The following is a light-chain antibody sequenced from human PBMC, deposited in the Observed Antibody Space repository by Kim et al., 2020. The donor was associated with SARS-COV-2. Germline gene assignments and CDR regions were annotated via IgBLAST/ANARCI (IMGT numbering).Light chain of an antibody. CDR3: QTWASSIHVV. J-gene: IGLJ2*01. Sequence: SYELTQPPSVSVSPGQTASITCSGDKLGDKYVCWYQQKPGQSPILVMYQDTKRPSGIPERFSGSNSGNTATLTISGTQSMDEADYYCQTWASSIHVVFGGGTKLTVL. V-gene: IGLV3-1*01. CDR1: KLGDKY. CDR2: QDT.